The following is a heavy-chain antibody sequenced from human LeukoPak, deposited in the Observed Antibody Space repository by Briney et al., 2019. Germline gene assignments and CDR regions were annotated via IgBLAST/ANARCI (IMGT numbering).Heavy chain of an antibody. CDR3: ARGGGDVHFLDS. Sequence: GGSLRLSCAASGFTFSSYNMDWVSQAPGKGREWVSSISTSSTYIYYAASVMGRFTISRDDAKNSLYLQMNGLRADDTAVYYCARGGGDVHFLDSWGQGTLVTVSS. J-gene: IGHJ4*02. CDR2: ISTSSTYI. D-gene: IGHD3-16*01. CDR1: GFTFSSYN. V-gene: IGHV3-21*01.